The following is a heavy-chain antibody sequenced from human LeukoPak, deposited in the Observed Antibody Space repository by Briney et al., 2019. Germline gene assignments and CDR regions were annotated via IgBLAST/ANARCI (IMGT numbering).Heavy chain of an antibody. Sequence: GGSLRLSCAGSGFNFDEYDMHWVRQAPGKGLEWVSSISWNSDSIGYTDSVEGRFTISRDNTKNSLSLQMNSLRAEDTALYYCAKGPIAVAGTWYFDSWGQGTLVIVSS. J-gene: IGHJ4*02. CDR2: ISWNSDSI. V-gene: IGHV3-9*01. CDR3: AKGPIAVAGTWYFDS. CDR1: GFNFDEYD. D-gene: IGHD6-19*01.